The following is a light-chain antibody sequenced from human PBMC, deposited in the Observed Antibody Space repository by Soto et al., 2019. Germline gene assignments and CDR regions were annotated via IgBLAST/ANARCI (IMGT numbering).Light chain of an antibody. J-gene: IGKJ3*01. CDR2: GAS. Sequence: EIVLTQSPGTLSLSPGERATLSCRASQSVSSNNLAWYQQRPGQAPRVVIYGASTSATGIPERFSGSGSGTDFTLTISRLEPEDFAVYYCQQYGRSPFTFCPGTKVDIK. V-gene: IGKV3-20*01. CDR3: QQYGRSPFT. CDR1: QSVSSNN.